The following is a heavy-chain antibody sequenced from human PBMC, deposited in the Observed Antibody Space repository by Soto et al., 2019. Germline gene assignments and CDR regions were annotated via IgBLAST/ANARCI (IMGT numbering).Heavy chain of an antibody. CDR3: ARAVVGVSGDHSTFYNCLDV. CDR2: INPNGGST. D-gene: IGHD2-2*01. Sequence: ASVKVSCKASGYPFTSYYIHWLRQAPGQGLEWMGVINPNGGSTNFAQNFQGRVTMTRDTSTSTVYVELSSLRSGDTAVYYCARAVVGVSGDHSTFYNCLDVWGQGTMVTVSS. J-gene: IGHJ6*02. CDR1: GYPFTSYY. V-gene: IGHV1-46*01.